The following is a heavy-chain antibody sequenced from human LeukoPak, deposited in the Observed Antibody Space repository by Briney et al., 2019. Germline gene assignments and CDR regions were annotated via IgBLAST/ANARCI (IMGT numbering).Heavy chain of an antibody. CDR2: ISSSSSYI. CDR1: GFTFSSYS. D-gene: IGHD5-12*01. J-gene: IGHJ6*02. CDR3: AKDIAATMASPGDYYYGMDV. V-gene: IGHV3-21*04. Sequence: AGGSLRLSCAASGFTFSSYSMNWVRQAPGKGLEWVSSISSSSSYIYYADSVKGRFTISRDNAKNSLYLQMNNLRAEDTALYYCAKDIAATMASPGDYYYGMDVWGQGTTVTVSS.